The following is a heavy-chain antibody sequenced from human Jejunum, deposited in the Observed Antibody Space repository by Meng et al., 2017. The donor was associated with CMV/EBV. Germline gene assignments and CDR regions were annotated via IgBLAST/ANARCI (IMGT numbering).Heavy chain of an antibody. CDR3: VRGRCTRTSCYKGAFDF. CDR2: KSPTESS. D-gene: IGHD2-2*02. CDR1: ISNLNW. J-gene: IGHJ4*02. V-gene: IGHV4-4*02. Sequence: ISNLNWWSWVRQSPGQGLEWLGEKSPTESSNYNPSLKSRVTISVDRSKNQFSLKLTSVTAADTAVYYCVRGRCTRTSCYKGAFDFWSQGTLVTVSS.